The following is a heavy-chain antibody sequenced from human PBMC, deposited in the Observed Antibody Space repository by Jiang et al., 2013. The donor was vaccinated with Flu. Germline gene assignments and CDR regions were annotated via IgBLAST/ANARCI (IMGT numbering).Heavy chain of an antibody. Sequence: GAEVKKPGESLRISCKGSGYSFTSYWISWVRQMPGKGLEWMGRIDPSDSYTNYSPSFQGHVTISADKSISTAYLQWSSLKASDTAMYYCARREYCSGGSCYLSGYYYGMDVVGQRDHG. CDR3: ARREYCSGGSCYLSGYYYGMDV. J-gene: IGHJ6*04. CDR1: GYSFTSYW. V-gene: IGHV5-10-1*01. CDR2: IDPSDSYT. D-gene: IGHD2-15*01.